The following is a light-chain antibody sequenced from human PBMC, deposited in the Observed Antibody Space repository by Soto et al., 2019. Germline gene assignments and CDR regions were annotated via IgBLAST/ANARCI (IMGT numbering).Light chain of an antibody. CDR1: QSITTY. J-gene: IGKJ1*01. CDR3: QQSYGTPWT. V-gene: IGKV1-39*01. Sequence: DIQMTQSPSSLSASVGDRVTVTCRASQSITTYLNWYQQKPGKAPKLLIYAASSLQSGVPSRFSGSGSGTDFTVTITSMQNEDFTTYICQQSYGTPWTFGRGTKVEIK. CDR2: AAS.